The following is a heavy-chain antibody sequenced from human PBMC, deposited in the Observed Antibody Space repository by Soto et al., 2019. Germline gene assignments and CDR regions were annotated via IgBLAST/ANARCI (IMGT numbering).Heavy chain of an antibody. D-gene: IGHD6-19*01. CDR2: ISYDGSNK. CDR3: ARGIEGWYQGRYYYGMDV. Sequence: QVQLVESGGGVVQPGRSLRLSCAASGFTFSSYAMHWVRQAPGKGLEWVAVISYDGSNKYYADSVKGRFTISRDNSKNTLYLQMNSLRAEDTAVYYCARGIEGWYQGRYYYGMDVWGQGTTVTVSS. CDR1: GFTFSSYA. J-gene: IGHJ6*02. V-gene: IGHV3-30-3*01.